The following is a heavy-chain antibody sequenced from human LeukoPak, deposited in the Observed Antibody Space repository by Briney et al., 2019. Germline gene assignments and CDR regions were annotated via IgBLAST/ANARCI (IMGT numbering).Heavy chain of an antibody. CDR1: GFTVTSSY. D-gene: IGHD2/OR15-2a*01. CDR3: ARRILGPIDD. V-gene: IGHV3-53*01. CDR2: IYPTGAT. Sequence: GGSLRLSCAASGFTVTSSYMTWVRQTPGKGLEWVSVIYPTGATYYADSVKGRLTISRDNSKNTASLQMNSLRADDTALYYCARRILGPIDDWGQGTLVTVSS. J-gene: IGHJ4*02.